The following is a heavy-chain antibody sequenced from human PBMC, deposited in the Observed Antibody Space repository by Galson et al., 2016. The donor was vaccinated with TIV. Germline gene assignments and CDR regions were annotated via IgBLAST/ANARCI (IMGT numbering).Heavy chain of an antibody. D-gene: IGHD6-13*01. CDR1: GGIFTTYS. Sequence: SVKVSCKASGGIFTTYSISWVRQAPGQGLEWMGGIIPIFGTVKYAQKFQGRVTITADESTSTAYMDLSSVRSEDTAVYYCARAQGIAAPDYWGQGTLVTVSS. V-gene: IGHV1-69*13. CDR3: ARAQGIAAPDY. J-gene: IGHJ4*02. CDR2: IIPIFGTV.